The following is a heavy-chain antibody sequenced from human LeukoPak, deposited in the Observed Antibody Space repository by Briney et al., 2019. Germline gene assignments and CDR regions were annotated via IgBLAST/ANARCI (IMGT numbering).Heavy chain of an antibody. CDR1: GGSFSGYY. D-gene: IGHD3-22*01. CDR3: ARTYYETSGHYLGY. Sequence: SETLSLICAVYGGSFSGYYWSWIRQPPGKGLEWIGEINHSGSTNYNPSLKSRVIISVDTSKNQFSLELNSVTAADTAVYYCARTYYETSGHYLGYWGQGNQVTVSS. CDR2: INHSGST. J-gene: IGHJ4*02. V-gene: IGHV4-34*01.